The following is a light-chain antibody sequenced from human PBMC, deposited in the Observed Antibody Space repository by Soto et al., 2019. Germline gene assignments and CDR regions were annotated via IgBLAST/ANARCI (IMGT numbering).Light chain of an antibody. CDR3: QQYNNWPRGYT. J-gene: IGKJ2*01. V-gene: IGKV3-15*01. CDR1: QSVSSN. Sequence: EIVMTQSPATLSVSPGERATLSCRASQSVSSNLAWYQQKPGQAPRLLIYGASTRATGITARFSGSGSGTEFTLTISSLQSEDFAVYYCQQYNNWPRGYTFGQGTKLEIK. CDR2: GAS.